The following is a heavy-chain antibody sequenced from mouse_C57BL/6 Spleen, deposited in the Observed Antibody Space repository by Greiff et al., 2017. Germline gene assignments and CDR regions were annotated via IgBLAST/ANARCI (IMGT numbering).Heavy chain of an antibody. CDR3: VYDGYYVFAY. CDR1: GYTFTSYC. V-gene: IGHV1-72*01. Sequence: QVQLQQPGAELVKPGASVKLSCKASGYTFTSYCMHWVKQRPGRGLEWIGRIDPKSGGTKYKEKFKSKATLTVDKSSSTAYIQLSSLTSEDSAVYYCVYDGYYVFAYWGQGTLVTVSA. J-gene: IGHJ3*01. D-gene: IGHD2-3*01. CDR2: IDPKSGGT.